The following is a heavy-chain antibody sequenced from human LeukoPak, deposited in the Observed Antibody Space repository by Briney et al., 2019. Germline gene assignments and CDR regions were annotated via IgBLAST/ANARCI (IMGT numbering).Heavy chain of an antibody. D-gene: IGHD2-2*01. Sequence: ASVKVSCKTSGYTFTTYGISWVRQAPGQGLEWMGWISPYNANTNYAQKLQGRVTMTTDTSTSTAYMELRSLRSDDTAVYYCARDLGYRLLTNYYYYGMDVWGQGTTVTVSS. CDR1: GYTFTTYG. CDR2: ISPYNANT. V-gene: IGHV1-18*01. J-gene: IGHJ6*02. CDR3: ARDLGYRLLTNYYYYGMDV.